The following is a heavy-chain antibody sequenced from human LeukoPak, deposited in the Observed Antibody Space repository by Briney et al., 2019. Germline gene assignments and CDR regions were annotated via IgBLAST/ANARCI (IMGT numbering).Heavy chain of an antibody. V-gene: IGHV5-51*01. D-gene: IGHD6-13*01. CDR2: IYPGDSDT. CDR3: ARVRTVASAGPFDY. CDR1: GYSFTTYW. J-gene: IGHJ4*02. Sequence: GESLKISCKASGYSFTTYWIGWVRQMPGKGLELMRIIYPGDSDTRYSPSFQGQVTISADKSISTAYLQWSSLKASDTAMYYCARVRTVASAGPFDYWGRGTLVTVSS.